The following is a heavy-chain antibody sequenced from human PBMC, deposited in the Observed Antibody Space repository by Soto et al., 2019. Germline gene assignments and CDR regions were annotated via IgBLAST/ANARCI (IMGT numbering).Heavy chain of an antibody. CDR2: IYYSGSA. D-gene: IGHD4-17*01. Sequence: PSETLSLTCTVSGDSISSGNYYWSWIRQPPGEGLEWIGYIYYSGSAYYNPSLKSRVTISVDTSKNQFSLKLSSVTAADTAVYYCARAYMTTVTKNDYWGQGTLVTVSS. CDR1: GDSISSGNYY. V-gene: IGHV4-30-4*01. J-gene: IGHJ4*02. CDR3: ARAYMTTVTKNDY.